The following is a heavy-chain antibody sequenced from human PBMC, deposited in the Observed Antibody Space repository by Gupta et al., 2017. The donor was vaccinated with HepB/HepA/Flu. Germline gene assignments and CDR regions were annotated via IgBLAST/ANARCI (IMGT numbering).Heavy chain of an antibody. Sequence: VQLVESGGGLVQPGGSLRLSCAASGFTVSTHYLSWVRQAPGKGLEWVSVIYSGGSTYYADSVKGRFTISRHNSKNTLYLQMNSLRAEDTAVYYCAREGIFGLEDYWGQGTLVTVSS. V-gene: IGHV3-53*04. CDR3: AREGIFGLEDY. J-gene: IGHJ4*02. CDR1: GFTVSTHY. D-gene: IGHD2-15*01. CDR2: IYSGGST.